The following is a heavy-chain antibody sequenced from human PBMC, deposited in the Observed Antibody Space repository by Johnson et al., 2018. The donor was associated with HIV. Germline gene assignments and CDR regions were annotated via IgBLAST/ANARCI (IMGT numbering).Heavy chain of an antibody. CDR1: GFTFSSYG. D-gene: IGHD5-12*01. Sequence: QEQLVESGGGVVQPGGSLRLSCAASGFTFSSYGMHWVRQAPGKGLEWVAFIRYDGCNKYYADSVKGRFTISRDNSKNTLYLQMNSLRAEDTAVYYCAKDDAYSGYGYDAFDIWGQGTMVTVSS. J-gene: IGHJ3*02. CDR3: AKDDAYSGYGYDAFDI. CDR2: IRYDGCNK. V-gene: IGHV3-30*02.